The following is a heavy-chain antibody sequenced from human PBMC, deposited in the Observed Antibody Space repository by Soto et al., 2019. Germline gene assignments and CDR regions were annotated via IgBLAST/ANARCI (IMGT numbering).Heavy chain of an antibody. D-gene: IGHD5-18*01. V-gene: IGHV3-23*01. CDR2: ISGSGDKT. CDR1: GFTFSNYA. CDR3: AKEGYPPFFEY. J-gene: IGHJ4*02. Sequence: PGGSLRLSCAASGFTFSNYAMSWVRQAPGKGPEWVSAISGSGDKTYYVDSVKGRFTIPRDNSKNTVSLQMNSLRADDTAVYYCAKEGYPPFFEYWGQGTLVTVSS.